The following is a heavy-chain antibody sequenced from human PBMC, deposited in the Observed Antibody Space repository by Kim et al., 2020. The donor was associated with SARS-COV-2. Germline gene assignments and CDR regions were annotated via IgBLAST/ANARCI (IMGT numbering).Heavy chain of an antibody. J-gene: IGHJ4*02. Sequence: SGPTLVKPTQTLTLTCTFSGFSLSTSGVDVGWIRQPPGKALEWLALIYWDDDKRYSPSLKSRLTITKDTSKNQVVLTMTNMDPVDTATYYCAHYYYDSSGYQRVGLLDYWGQGTLVTVSS. V-gene: IGHV2-5*02. CDR3: AHYYYDSSGYQRVGLLDY. D-gene: IGHD3-22*01. CDR2: IYWDDDK. CDR1: GFSLSTSGVD.